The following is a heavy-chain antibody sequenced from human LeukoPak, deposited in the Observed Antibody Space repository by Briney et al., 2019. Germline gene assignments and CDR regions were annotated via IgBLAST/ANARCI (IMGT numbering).Heavy chain of an antibody. J-gene: IGHJ5*02. D-gene: IGHD2-21*02. Sequence: GSLRLSCAASGFTFSSYAMSWICQAPGKGLEWVSYISSSEITIYYADSVKGRFTISRDNAKNSLYLQMNSLRAEDTAVYYCARFRHVVVTASAFDPWGQGTLVTVSS. CDR2: ISSSEITI. CDR3: ARFRHVVVTASAFDP. V-gene: IGHV3-11*01. CDR1: GFTFSSYA.